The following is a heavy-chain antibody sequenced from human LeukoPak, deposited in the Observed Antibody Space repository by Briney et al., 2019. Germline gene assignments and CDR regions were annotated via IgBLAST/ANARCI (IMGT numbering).Heavy chain of an antibody. CDR3: ARLPRHCSSTSCPIDY. V-gene: IGHV4-4*09. J-gene: IGHJ4*02. D-gene: IGHD2-2*01. CDR1: GGSISSYY. CDR2: IYTSGST. Sequence: PSETLSLTCTVSGGSISSYYWSWLRQPPGKGLEWIGYIYTSGSTNYNPSLKSRVTISVDTSKNQFSLKLSSVTAADTAVYYCARLPRHCSSTSCPIDYWGQGTLVTVSS.